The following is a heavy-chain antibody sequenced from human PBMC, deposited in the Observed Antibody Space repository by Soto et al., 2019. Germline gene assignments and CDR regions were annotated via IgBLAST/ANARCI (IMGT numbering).Heavy chain of an antibody. J-gene: IGHJ6*02. D-gene: IGHD3-3*01. CDR2: INHSGST. CDR3: ARGVNDFWSGLLRGGYYYYGMDV. CDR1: GGSFSGYY. Sequence: QVQLQQWGAGLLKPSETLSLTCAVYGGSFSGYYWSWIRQPPGKGLEWIGEINHSGSTNYNPSLKSRVTLSVDTSKNQFSLKLSSVTAADTAVYYCARGVNDFWSGLLRGGYYYYGMDVWGQGTTVTVSS. V-gene: IGHV4-34*01.